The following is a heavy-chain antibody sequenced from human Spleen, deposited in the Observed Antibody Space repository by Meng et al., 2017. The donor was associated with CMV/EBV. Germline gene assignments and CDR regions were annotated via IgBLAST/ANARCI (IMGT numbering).Heavy chain of an antibody. V-gene: IGHV4-4*02. CDR3: ARVTDYGGNCFDS. CDR2: VYLSAYT. D-gene: IGHD2-21*01. J-gene: IGHJ4*02. CDR1: GTSISKSTW. Sequence: SGTSISKSTWWSWVRQPPGKGLWGIGEVYLSAYTNYNPSLKSRVTMSVDRSKNQFSLRLSSVTAADTAIYYCARVTDYGGNCFDSWGQGTLVTVSS.